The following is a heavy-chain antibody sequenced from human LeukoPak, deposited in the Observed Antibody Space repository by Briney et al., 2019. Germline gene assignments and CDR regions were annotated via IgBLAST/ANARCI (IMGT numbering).Heavy chain of an antibody. J-gene: IGHJ4*02. V-gene: IGHV4-30-2*01. CDR3: ARDNGLGGVYGGNSFDY. CDR2: IYHSEST. D-gene: IGHD4-23*01. CDR1: GGSISSGGYY. Sequence: SETLSLTCTVSGGSISSGGYYWSWIRQPPGKGLEWIGYIYHSESTYYNPSLKSRVTISVDRPKNQFSLKLSSVTAADTAVYYCARDNGLGGVYGGNSFDYWGQGTLVTVSS.